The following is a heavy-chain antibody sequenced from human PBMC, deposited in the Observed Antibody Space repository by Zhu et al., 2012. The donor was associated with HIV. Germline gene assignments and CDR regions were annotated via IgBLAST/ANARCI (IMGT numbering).Heavy chain of an antibody. J-gene: IGHJ4*02. CDR1: GVIFNSYG. Sequence: QVQLVESGGGVVQPGGSLRLSCAASGVIFNSYGMHWVRQAPGKGLEWVAYIRFDGSDKYYTKSVEGRLAISRDNSKNILYLQMNSLRPEDTAVYYCAKEGPSGSSDHWGQGTLVTVSS. V-gene: IGHV3-30*02. D-gene: IGHD3-10*01. CDR2: IRFDGSDK. CDR3: AKEGPSGSSDH.